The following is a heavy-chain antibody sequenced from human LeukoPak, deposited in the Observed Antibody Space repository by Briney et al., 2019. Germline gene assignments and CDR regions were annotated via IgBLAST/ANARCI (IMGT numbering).Heavy chain of an antibody. V-gene: IGHV4-38-2*01. Sequence: SETLSLTCAVSGYSISSGYYWGWIRHPPGKGLEWIGSIYHSGSTYYNPSLKSRVTISVDTSKNQFSLKLSSVTAADTAVYYCARVEYCSSTSCFMEIDYWGQGTLVTVSS. CDR2: IYHSGST. CDR1: GYSISSGYY. CDR3: ARVEYCSSTSCFMEIDY. J-gene: IGHJ4*02. D-gene: IGHD2-2*01.